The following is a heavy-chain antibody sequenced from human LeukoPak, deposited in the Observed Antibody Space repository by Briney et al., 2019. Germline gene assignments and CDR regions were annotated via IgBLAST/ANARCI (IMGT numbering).Heavy chain of an antibody. J-gene: IGHJ6*03. CDR2: IYYSGST. Sequence: PSQTLSLTCTVSGGSIFTEDIYWSWIRQPPGRGLEWIGYIYYSGSTYYNPSLKSRVTILLDTSESHFSLKLTSVTAADTAVYYCARQHGGTFGRLHCDYFHVDVWGEGTTVTVSS. V-gene: IGHV4-30-4*01. D-gene: IGHD3/OR15-3a*01. CDR1: GGSIFTEDIY. CDR3: ARQHGGTFGRLHCDYFHVDV.